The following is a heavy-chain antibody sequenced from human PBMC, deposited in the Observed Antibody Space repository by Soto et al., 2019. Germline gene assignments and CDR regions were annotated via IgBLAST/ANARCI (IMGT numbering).Heavy chain of an antibody. J-gene: IGHJ4*02. CDR1: GGTFNSYV. CDR2: IISIFGTP. D-gene: IGHD5-12*01. Sequence: QVQLVQSGAEVKKPGSSVKVSCKASGGTFNSYVFNWVRQAPGQGLEWMGGIISIFGTPNYGQKFQGRVTITADESTSTGFMEWSSLTSEDTAIYYWARVLGSGYDPGDYWGQGTLVTVSS. V-gene: IGHV1-69*12. CDR3: ARVLGSGYDPGDY.